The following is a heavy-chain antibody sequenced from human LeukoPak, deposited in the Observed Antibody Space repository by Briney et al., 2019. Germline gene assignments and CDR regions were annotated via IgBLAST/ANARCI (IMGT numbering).Heavy chain of an antibody. V-gene: IGHV3-30*02. D-gene: IGHD1-14*01. Sequence: AGGSLRLSCAASGFTFDDYGMSWVRQVPGKGLEWVAFIRYDGSDKSYADSMKGRFTISRDNSKNTLYLHINSLRAEDTAVYYCVKDNPLDYWGQGTLVIVSS. CDR3: VKDNPLDY. CDR2: IRYDGSDK. CDR1: GFTFDDYG. J-gene: IGHJ4*02.